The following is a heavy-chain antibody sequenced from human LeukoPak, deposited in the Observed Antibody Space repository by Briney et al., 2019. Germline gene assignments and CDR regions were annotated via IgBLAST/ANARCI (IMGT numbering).Heavy chain of an antibody. J-gene: IGHJ6*02. CDR3: ARVVCSSTSCYLSQDYGMDV. CDR1: GGSISSYY. CDR2: IYTSGST. Sequence: PSETLSLTCTVSGGSISSYYWSWIRQPAGKGLEWIGRIYTSGSTNYNPSLKSRVTMSVDTSKNQFSLKLSSVTAADTAVYYCARVVCSSTSCYLSQDYGMDVWGQGTTVTVSS. D-gene: IGHD2-2*01. V-gene: IGHV4-4*07.